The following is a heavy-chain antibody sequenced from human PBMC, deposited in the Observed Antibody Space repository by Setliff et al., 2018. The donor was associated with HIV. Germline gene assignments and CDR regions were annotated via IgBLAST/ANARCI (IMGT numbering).Heavy chain of an antibody. Sequence: GGSLRLSCAASGFTLSSYWMSWVRQAPGKGLEWVANLKQDGSEKYYVDSVKGRFTISRDNAKNSLYLQMNSLRAEDTAVYYCAGGGVIPNNDAFDIWGQGTMVTVSS. CDR3: AGGGVIPNNDAFDI. J-gene: IGHJ3*02. CDR2: LKQDGSEK. V-gene: IGHV3-7*03. CDR1: GFTLSSYW. D-gene: IGHD3-16*02.